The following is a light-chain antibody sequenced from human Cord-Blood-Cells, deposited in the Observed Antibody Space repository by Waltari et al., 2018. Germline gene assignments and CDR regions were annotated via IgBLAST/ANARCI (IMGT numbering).Light chain of an antibody. CDR2: DAS. J-gene: IGKJ1*01. CDR1: QSVSTY. V-gene: IGKV3-11*01. CDR3: QQRSNWSWT. Sequence: EIVLTQSQATLSLSPGERATLPCRASQSVSTYLAWYQQKPGQAPRLLIYDASNRATGIPARFSGSGSGTDFTLTISSLEPEDFAVYYCQQRSNWSWTFGQGTKVEIK.